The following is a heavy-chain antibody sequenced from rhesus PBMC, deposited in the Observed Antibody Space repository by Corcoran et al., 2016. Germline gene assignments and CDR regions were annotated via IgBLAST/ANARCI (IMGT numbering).Heavy chain of an antibody. J-gene: IGHJ4*01. D-gene: IGHD4-23*01. Sequence: QVQLQESGPGLVKPSETLSLTCAVSGGSISSGYYYWSWIRQPPGKGLEWIGYITYSGSTSYNPSLKRRVTISRDTSKNQFSLKLSSVTAADTAVYYCARAYSNCLDYWGQGVLVTVSS. CDR2: ITYSGST. CDR1: GGSISSGYYY. V-gene: IGHV4-122*02. CDR3: ARAYSNCLDY.